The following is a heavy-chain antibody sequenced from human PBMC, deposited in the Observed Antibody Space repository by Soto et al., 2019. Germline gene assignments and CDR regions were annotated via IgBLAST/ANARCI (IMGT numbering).Heavy chain of an antibody. Sequence: QVQLVQSGADVKKPGASVVVSCKTSGYTFSNHGVSWVRQAPGQGLEWMGWISTSNGNTNYAQKLQGRVTMTTDKSTSTAYMELRSLRSADTAVYFCARDRDYYDCGGYWGQGTLVTVSS. J-gene: IGHJ4*02. V-gene: IGHV1-18*01. CDR1: GYTFSNHG. D-gene: IGHD3-22*01. CDR3: ARDRDYYDCGGY. CDR2: ISTSNGNT.